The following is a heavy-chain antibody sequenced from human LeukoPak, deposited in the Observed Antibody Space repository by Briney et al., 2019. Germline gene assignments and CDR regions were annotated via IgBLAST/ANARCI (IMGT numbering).Heavy chain of an antibody. Sequence: GGSLRLSCAASGFSFSTYAMSWVRQAPGKGLEWVSAISATGGSTYYADSVKGRFTISRDNSKNTLYLQINTLRAEDTAFYYCANRPLDYWGQGTLVTVSS. V-gene: IGHV3-23*01. CDR1: GFSFSTYA. J-gene: IGHJ4*02. CDR3: ANRPLDY. CDR2: ISATGGST.